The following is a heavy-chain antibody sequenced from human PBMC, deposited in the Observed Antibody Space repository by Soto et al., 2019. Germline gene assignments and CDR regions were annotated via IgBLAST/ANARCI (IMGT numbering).Heavy chain of an antibody. CDR2: IYSGGSI. CDR3: ARGENDAFDI. V-gene: IGHV3-53*01. Sequence: SLRLSCAASGFTLSSNYMSWVRQAPGKGLEWVSVIYSGGSIYYADSVKGRFTISRDNSKNSLYLQMNNLRAEDTAIYYCARGENDAFDIWGQGTMVTVSS. CDR1: GFTLSSNY. J-gene: IGHJ3*02.